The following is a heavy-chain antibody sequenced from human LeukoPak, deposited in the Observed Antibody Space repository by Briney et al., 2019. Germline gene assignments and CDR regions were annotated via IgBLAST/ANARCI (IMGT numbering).Heavy chain of an antibody. V-gene: IGHV3-23*01. CDR2: ISGSGGST. CDR3: AKALDLRWRGSYYYYGMDV. D-gene: IGHD4-23*01. CDR1: GFTFSSYA. J-gene: IGHJ6*02. Sequence: PGGSLRLSCAASGFTFSSYAMSWVRQAPGKRLEWASAISGSGGSTYYADSVKGRFTISRDNSKNTLYLQMNSLRAEDTAVYYCAKALDLRWRGSYYYYGMDVWGQGTTVTVSS.